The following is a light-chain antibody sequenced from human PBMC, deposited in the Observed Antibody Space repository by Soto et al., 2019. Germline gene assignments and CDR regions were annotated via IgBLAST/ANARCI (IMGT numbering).Light chain of an antibody. CDR1: SSDVGGYNY. CDR2: DVS. V-gene: IGLV2-14*01. Sequence: QSALTQPASGSGYPGQSITISCTGTSSDVGGYNYVSWYHQHPGKAPKLIIYDVSNRPSGVSNRFSGSKSGNTASLTISGLQAEDEADYYCNSYTSSSTYVFGTGTKLTVL. J-gene: IGLJ1*01. CDR3: NSYTSSSTYV.